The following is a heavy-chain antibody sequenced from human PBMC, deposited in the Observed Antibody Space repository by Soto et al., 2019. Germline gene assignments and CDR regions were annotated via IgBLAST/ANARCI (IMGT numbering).Heavy chain of an antibody. Sequence: GGSLRLSCAASGFTFSSYSMNWVRQAPGKGLEWVSSIISSSSYIYYADSVKGRFTISRDNAKNSLYLQMNSLRAEDTAVYYCAPCSGGSCYSGLIDYWGQGTLVTVSS. CDR3: APCSGGSCYSGLIDY. CDR2: IISSSSYI. J-gene: IGHJ4*02. D-gene: IGHD2-15*01. CDR1: GFTFSSYS. V-gene: IGHV3-21*01.